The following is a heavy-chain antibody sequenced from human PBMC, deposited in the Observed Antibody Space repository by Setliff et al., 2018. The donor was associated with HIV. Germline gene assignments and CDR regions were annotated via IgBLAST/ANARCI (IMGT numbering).Heavy chain of an antibody. Sequence: NPSETLSLTCIVSGDSVTGYHWSWIRQPPGKGLEWIGWIYYSGNTRYNPSLKSRVTISLDTSKNRFSLQLTSVTAADTAVYYCARHRDGGTYPRSSNWGQGTLVTVSS. CDR3: ARHRDGGTYPRSSN. J-gene: IGHJ4*02. CDR1: GDSVTGYH. CDR2: IYYSGNT. D-gene: IGHD1-26*01. V-gene: IGHV4-59*08.